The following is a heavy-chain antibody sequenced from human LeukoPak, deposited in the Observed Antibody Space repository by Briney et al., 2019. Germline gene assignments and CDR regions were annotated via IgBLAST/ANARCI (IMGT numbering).Heavy chain of an antibody. J-gene: IGHJ5*02. CDR1: GGSISSSSYY. CDR2: IYYSGST. D-gene: IGHD4-23*01. Sequence: PSETLSLTCTVSGGSISSSSYYWGWIRQPPGKGLEWIGSIYYSGSTYYNPSLKSRVTISVDTSKNQFSLKLSSVTAADTAVYYCASPNTDDYGGNHWGQGTLVTVSS. V-gene: IGHV4-39*07. CDR3: ASPNTDDYGGNH.